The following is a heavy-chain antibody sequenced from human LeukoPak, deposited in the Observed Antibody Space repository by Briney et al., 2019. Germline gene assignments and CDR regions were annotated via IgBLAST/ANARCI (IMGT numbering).Heavy chain of an antibody. CDR3: ARGHHGDQDPWYFDL. V-gene: IGHV3-21*01. CDR1: GFTFSSYS. D-gene: IGHD4-17*01. Sequence: GGSLRLSCAASGFTFSSYSMNWVRQAPGKGLEWVSFISSSRVYIYYADSVKGRFTISRDNAKNSLYLQMNSLRAEDTAVYYCARGHHGDQDPWYFDLWGRGTLVTVSS. J-gene: IGHJ2*01. CDR2: ISSSRVYI.